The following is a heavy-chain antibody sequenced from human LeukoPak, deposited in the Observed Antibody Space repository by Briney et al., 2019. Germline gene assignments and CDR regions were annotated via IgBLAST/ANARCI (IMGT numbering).Heavy chain of an antibody. D-gene: IGHD6-19*01. J-gene: IGHJ4*02. CDR2: ISWNSGSI. CDR3: AKGGLEQWLAKAHFDY. Sequence: PGGSQRLSCAASGFTFDDYAMHWLRQAPGKGLEWVSGISWNSGSIGYADSVKGRFTISRDNAKNSLYLQMNSLRAEDTALYYCAKGGLEQWLAKAHFDYWGQGTLVTVSS. V-gene: IGHV3-9*01. CDR1: GFTFDDYA.